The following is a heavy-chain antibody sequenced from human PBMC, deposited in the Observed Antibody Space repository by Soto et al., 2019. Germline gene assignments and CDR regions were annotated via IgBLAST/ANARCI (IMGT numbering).Heavy chain of an antibody. CDR3: AKVMYSYYWAFDY. D-gene: IGHD1-26*01. CDR2: ISYDGSNK. J-gene: IGHJ4*02. V-gene: IGHV3-30*18. Sequence: GGSLRLSCAASGFTFSSYGMHWVRQAPGRGLEWVAVISYDGSNKYYADSVKGRFTISRDNSKNTLYLQMNSLRAEDTAVYYCAKVMYSYYWAFDYWGQGTLVTVSS. CDR1: GFTFSSYG.